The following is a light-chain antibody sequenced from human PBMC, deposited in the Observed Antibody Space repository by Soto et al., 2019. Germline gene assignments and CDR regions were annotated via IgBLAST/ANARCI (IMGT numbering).Light chain of an antibody. CDR3: QQRSNWPLT. CDR2: DGS. Sequence: EVVLSQSPATLSLSPGERATLSCRASQSVSNFLAWYQQRPGQAPRLLIYDGSNRATGIPARFGGSGSGTDFTLTIASLEPEDFAVYYCQQRSNWPLTFGQGTRLEIK. J-gene: IGKJ5*01. CDR1: QSVSNF. V-gene: IGKV3-11*01.